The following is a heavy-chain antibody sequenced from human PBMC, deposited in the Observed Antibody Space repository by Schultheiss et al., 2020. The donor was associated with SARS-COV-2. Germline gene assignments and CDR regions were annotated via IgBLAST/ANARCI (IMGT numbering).Heavy chain of an antibody. CDR3: ARSTGGSYWGHDAFDI. CDR1: GFTFSSYG. CDR2: ISYDGSNK. J-gene: IGHJ3*02. V-gene: IGHV3-30*03. D-gene: IGHD1-26*01. Sequence: GGSLRLSCAASGFTFSSYGMHWVRQAPGKGLEWVADISYDGSNKHYADSVKGRFTISRDNSKNTLYLQMSSLRAEDTTVYYCARSTGGSYWGHDAFDIWGQGTMVTVSS.